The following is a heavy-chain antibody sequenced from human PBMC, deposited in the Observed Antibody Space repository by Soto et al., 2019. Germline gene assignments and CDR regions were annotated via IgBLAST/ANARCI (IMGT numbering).Heavy chain of an antibody. CDR3: ARDNMTGRLDY. CDR1: GGSFSGYY. CDR2: INHSGST. D-gene: IGHD3-9*01. V-gene: IGHV4-34*01. Sequence: QVQLQQWGAGLLKPSETLSLTCAVYGGSFSGYYWTWIRQPPGTGLEWIGEINHSGSTNYNPSLTRHTTTAEDPSKHQSSLKLTSVAAADTAVYYGARDNMTGRLDYWGQGTLVTVSS. J-gene: IGHJ4*02.